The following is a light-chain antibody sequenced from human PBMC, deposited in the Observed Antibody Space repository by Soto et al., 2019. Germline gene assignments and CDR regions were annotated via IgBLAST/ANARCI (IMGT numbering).Light chain of an antibody. V-gene: IGKV3-15*01. Sequence: EIVMTQSPATLSVSPGERATLSCRASQSVSSYLAWYQQKPGLPPRHLIYDASTRTTGIPDRFSGSGSGTDLTLTISSLQSADFAVYYCQQYSNWPPLYTFGRGTKLEIK. CDR3: QQYSNWPPLYT. CDR2: DAS. J-gene: IGKJ2*01. CDR1: QSVSSY.